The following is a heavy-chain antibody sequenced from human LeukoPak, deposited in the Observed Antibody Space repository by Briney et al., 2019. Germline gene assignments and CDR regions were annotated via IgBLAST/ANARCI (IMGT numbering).Heavy chain of an antibody. D-gene: IGHD2-21*01. J-gene: IGHJ5*02. CDR1: GFTFSSYW. Sequence: QPGGSLRLSCAASGFTFSSYWMHWVRQAPGKGLEWVAVISYDGSNKYYADSVKGRFTISRDNSKNTLYLQMNSLRAEDTAVYYCARDQILAYCGGDCYNWFDPWGQGTLVTVSS. V-gene: IGHV3-30-3*01. CDR3: ARDQILAYCGGDCYNWFDP. CDR2: ISYDGSNK.